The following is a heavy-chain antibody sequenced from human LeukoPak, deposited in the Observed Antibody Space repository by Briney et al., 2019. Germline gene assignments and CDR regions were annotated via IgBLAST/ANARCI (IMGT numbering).Heavy chain of an antibody. CDR1: GGSISSYY. Sequence: SETLSLTCTASGGSISSYYWSWIRQPAGKGLEWIGRIYTSGSTNYNPSLKSRVTMSVDTSKNQFSLKLSSVTAADTAVYYCARAVLLWFGEFTDSNWFDPWGQGTLVTVSS. CDR3: ARAVLLWFGEFTDSNWFDP. V-gene: IGHV4-4*07. CDR2: IYTSGST. D-gene: IGHD3-10*01. J-gene: IGHJ5*02.